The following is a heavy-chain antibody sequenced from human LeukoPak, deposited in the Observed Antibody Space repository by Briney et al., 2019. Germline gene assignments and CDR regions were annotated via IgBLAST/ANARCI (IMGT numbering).Heavy chain of an antibody. CDR3: ARDRAVRGVDFDY. J-gene: IGHJ4*02. V-gene: IGHV3-21*01. D-gene: IGHD3-10*01. Sequence: PGGSLRLSCAASGFTFSSYSMNWVRQPPGKGLEWVSSISSSSSYIYYADSVKGRFTISRDNAKNSLYLQMNSLRAEDTAVYYCARDRAVRGVDFDYWGQGTLVTVSS. CDR1: GFTFSSYS. CDR2: ISSSSSYI.